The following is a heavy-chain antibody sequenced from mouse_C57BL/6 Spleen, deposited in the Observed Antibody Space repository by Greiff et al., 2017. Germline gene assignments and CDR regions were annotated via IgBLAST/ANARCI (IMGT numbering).Heavy chain of an antibody. J-gene: IGHJ1*03. CDR1: GYAFSSSW. Sequence: QVQLQQSGPELVKPGASVKISCKASGYAFSSSWMNWVKQRPGKGLEWIGRIYPGDGDTNYNGKFKGKATLTADKSSSTAYMQLSSLTSEDSAVYCCARRETVVRYFDVWGTGTTVTVSA. V-gene: IGHV1-82*01. CDR3: ARRETVVRYFDV. D-gene: IGHD1-1*01. CDR2: IYPGDGDT.